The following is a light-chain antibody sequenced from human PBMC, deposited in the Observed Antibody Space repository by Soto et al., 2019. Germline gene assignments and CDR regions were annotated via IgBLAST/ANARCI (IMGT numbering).Light chain of an antibody. J-gene: IGKJ5*01. Sequence: EIVLTQSPATLSLSPGERATLSCRASQSVSSYLAWYQQKPGQAPRLLIYDASNRATGILARFSGSGSGTDFTLTISSLEPEDFAVYYCQQRSNFGQGTRLEIK. CDR1: QSVSSY. V-gene: IGKV3-11*01. CDR2: DAS. CDR3: QQRSN.